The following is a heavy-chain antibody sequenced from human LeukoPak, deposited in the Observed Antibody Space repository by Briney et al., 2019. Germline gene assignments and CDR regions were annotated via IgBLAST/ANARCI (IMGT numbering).Heavy chain of an antibody. Sequence: ASVKVSCKASGGTFSSYAISWVRQAPGQGLEWMGRIIPILGIANYAQKFRGRVTITADKSTSTAYMELSSLRSEDTAVYYCARVLVRGVITPYYYGMDVWGQGTTVTVSS. CDR1: GGTFSSYA. CDR3: ARVLVRGVITPYYYGMDV. D-gene: IGHD3-10*01. J-gene: IGHJ6*02. CDR2: IIPILGIA. V-gene: IGHV1-69*04.